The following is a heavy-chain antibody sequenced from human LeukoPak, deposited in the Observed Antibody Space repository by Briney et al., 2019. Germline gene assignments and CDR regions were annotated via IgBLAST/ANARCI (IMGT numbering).Heavy chain of an antibody. CDR1: RDSIRSGSY. Sequence: SETLSLTCAVSRDSIRSGSYWGWIRPPPGKGLKWFGNIFHSGNSYYNPSLRSRLTMSVDTSNNQFSLKPTSVTAADTALYYCARVTYVDDMLYQYFDYWGQGILVTVSS. J-gene: IGHJ4*02. V-gene: IGHV4-38-2*01. CDR2: IFHSGNS. D-gene: IGHD4-17*01. CDR3: ARVTYVDDMLYQYFDY.